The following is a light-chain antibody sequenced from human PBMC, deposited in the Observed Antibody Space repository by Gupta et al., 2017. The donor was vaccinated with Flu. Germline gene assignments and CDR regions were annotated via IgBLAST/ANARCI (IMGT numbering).Light chain of an antibody. CDR2: ATS. J-gene: IGKJ4*01. CDR1: QDIKDH. CDR3: QQYYDLPLA. V-gene: IGKV1-33*01. Sequence: DVQLTQSPSFLSAFVGDRVTITCQASQDIKDHLNWFQHKPGKPPQLLIYATSYLETGVPSRFSGSGSGTDFTFTISSLQPGDTATYFCQQYYDLPLAFGGGTRLEIK.